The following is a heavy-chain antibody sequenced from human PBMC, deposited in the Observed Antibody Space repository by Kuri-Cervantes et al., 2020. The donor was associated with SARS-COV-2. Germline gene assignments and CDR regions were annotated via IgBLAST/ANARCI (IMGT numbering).Heavy chain of an antibody. D-gene: IGHD1-1*01. CDR3: VRDGDHWNFDY. J-gene: IGHJ4*02. CDR1: GFTFSSYD. CDR2: ISGSGGST. Sequence: GESLKISCAASGFTFSSYDMHWVRQAPGKGLEWVSAISGSGGSTYYADSVKGRFTLSRDNAKNMLFLQMNSLRAEDTAVYYCVRDGDHWNFDYWGQGTLVTVSS. V-gene: IGHV3-23*01.